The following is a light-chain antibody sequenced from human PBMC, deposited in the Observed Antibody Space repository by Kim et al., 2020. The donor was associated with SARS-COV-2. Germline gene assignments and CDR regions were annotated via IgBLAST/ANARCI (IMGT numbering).Light chain of an antibody. V-gene: IGLV2-11*01. CDR2: DVT. CDR3: SSYAGTYTWV. Sequence: QSALTQPRSVSGSPGQSVTISCTGTTSDVGGYDYVSWYQQHPGKAPKLMIYDVTYRPSGVPDRFSGSKSGNTASLTVSGLQAEDEADYYCSSYAGTYTWVFGGGTKVTVL. CDR1: TSDVGGYDY. J-gene: IGLJ2*01.